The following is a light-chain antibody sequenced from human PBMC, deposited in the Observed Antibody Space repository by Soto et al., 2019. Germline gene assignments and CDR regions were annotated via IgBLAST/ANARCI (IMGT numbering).Light chain of an antibody. CDR3: HQDAYAPLT. CDR1: QGVGNNY. CDR2: HSS. J-gene: IGKJ4*01. V-gene: IGKV3-20*01. Sequence: EIVLTQSPGTLSLSPGERAILSCRASQGVGNNYLAWYQQKPGQPPRLLIYHSSTRAAGIPDRFIGSGSGADFSLSISRLEPEDFAVYYCHQDAYAPLTFGGGTKVEI.